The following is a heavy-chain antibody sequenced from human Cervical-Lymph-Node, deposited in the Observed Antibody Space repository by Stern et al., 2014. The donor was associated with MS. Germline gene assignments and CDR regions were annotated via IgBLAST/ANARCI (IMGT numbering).Heavy chain of an antibody. CDR1: GFTFGRHS. D-gene: IGHD6-25*01. CDR2: ISYDGSSQ. Sequence: VQLVESGGGVVQPGRSLRLSCATSGFTFGRHSMHWVRQAPGKGLEWVAIISYDGSSQHYADSVKGRFTISRDNSNNTLYLQMNSLKVEDTAIYYCARPAAARYFDYWGQGSQVTVSS. V-gene: IGHV3-30-3*01. CDR3: ARPAAARYFDY. J-gene: IGHJ4*02.